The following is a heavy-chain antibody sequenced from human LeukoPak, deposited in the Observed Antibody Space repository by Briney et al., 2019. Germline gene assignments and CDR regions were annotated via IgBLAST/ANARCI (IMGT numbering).Heavy chain of an antibody. CDR3: ARMYYYDSSGYYPVGWYFDL. CDR1: GYTFMSHG. Sequence: ASVKVSCKAYGYTFMSHGISWVRQAPGQGLEWMGWISGSSSNTNYAQRLQGRVTMTTDTSTTTAYMELRSLRSDDTAVYYCARMYYYDSSGYYPVGWYFDLWGRGTLVTVSS. CDR2: ISGSSSNT. D-gene: IGHD3-22*01. V-gene: IGHV1-18*01. J-gene: IGHJ2*01.